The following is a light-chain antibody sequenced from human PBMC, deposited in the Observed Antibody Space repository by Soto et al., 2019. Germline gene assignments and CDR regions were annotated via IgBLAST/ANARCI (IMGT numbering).Light chain of an antibody. CDR1: QGIGDT. Sequence: EIVMTQSPATLSVSPGEGATLHCRANQGIGDTLAWYQQKPGQTPRLLIYDTSIRATGVPARFSGSRSGAEFTLTIASLQSEDFAVYYCQQYGSSPITFGQGTRLEV. CDR2: DTS. V-gene: IGKV3-15*01. CDR3: QQYGSSPIT. J-gene: IGKJ5*01.